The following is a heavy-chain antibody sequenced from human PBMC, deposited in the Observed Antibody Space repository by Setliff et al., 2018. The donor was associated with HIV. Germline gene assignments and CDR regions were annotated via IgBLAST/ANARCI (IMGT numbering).Heavy chain of an antibody. V-gene: IGHV1-69*05. CDR2: IIPIFGTA. J-gene: IGHJ4*02. D-gene: IGHD2-21*02. CDR3: AAYCGGDCYSVDY. Sequence: SVKVSCKASGGIFSRFAFSWVRQAPGQGLEWMGGIIPIFGTANYAQKFQGRVTITTDESTSTAYMELSSLRSEDTAVYYCAAYCGGDCYSVDYWGQGTLVTVSS. CDR1: GGIFSRFA.